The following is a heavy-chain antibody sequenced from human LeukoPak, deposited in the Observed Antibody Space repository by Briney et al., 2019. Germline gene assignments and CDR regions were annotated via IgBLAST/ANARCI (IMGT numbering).Heavy chain of an antibody. CDR1: GFTFSSYS. D-gene: IGHD3-10*01. V-gene: IGHV3-21*01. CDR3: ARATYGSGSYLADY. CDR2: ISSSSSYI. Sequence: PGGSLRLSCAASGFTFSSYSMNWVRQAPGEGLEWVSSISSSSSYIYYADSVKGRLTISRDNAKNSLYLQMNSLRAEDTAVYYCARATYGSGSYLADYWGQGTLVTVSS. J-gene: IGHJ4*02.